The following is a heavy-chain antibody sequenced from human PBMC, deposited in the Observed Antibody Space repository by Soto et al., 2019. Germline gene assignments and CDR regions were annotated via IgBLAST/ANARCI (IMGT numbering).Heavy chain of an antibody. V-gene: IGHV4-30-2*01. CDR2: IYHSGST. CDR3: SRAKKNMVRGVTNWFDP. J-gene: IGHJ5*02. D-gene: IGHD3-10*01. CDR1: WGSISGGGYC. Sequence: SETLSLTCAVSWGSISGGGYCWSWIRQPPGKGLEWIGYIYHSGSTYYNPSLKSRVTISVDRSKNQFSLKLSSVTAADTAVYYCSRAKKNMVRGVTNWFDPWGQGSLVTVSS.